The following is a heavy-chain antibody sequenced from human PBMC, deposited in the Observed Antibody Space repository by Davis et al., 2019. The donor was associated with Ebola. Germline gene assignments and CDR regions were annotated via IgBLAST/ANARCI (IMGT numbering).Heavy chain of an antibody. Sequence: SVQVSCKASGGTFSSYAISWVRQAPGQGLEWMGGIIPIFGTANYAQKFQGRVTITADKSTSTAYIELSSLRSEDTAVYYCARVFYSGYADYWGQGTLVTVSS. D-gene: IGHD5-12*01. J-gene: IGHJ4*02. CDR1: GGTFSSYA. CDR2: IIPIFGTA. CDR3: ARVFYSGYADY. V-gene: IGHV1-69*06.